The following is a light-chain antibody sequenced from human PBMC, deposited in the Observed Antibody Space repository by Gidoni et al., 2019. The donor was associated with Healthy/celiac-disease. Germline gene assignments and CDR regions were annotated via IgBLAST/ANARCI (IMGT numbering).Light chain of an antibody. CDR2: AAS. V-gene: IGKV1-8*01. Sequence: AIRLTQSPSSLSASTGDTVTITCRASQGLSSYFAWYQQKPGKAPKLLIYAASTLQSGVPSRFSGSGSGTDFTLTISCLQSEDFATYYCQQYYSYPRTFGQGTKVEIK. CDR3: QQYYSYPRT. CDR1: QGLSSY. J-gene: IGKJ1*01.